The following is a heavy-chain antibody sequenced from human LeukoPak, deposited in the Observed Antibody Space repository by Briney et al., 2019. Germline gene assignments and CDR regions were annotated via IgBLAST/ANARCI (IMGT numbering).Heavy chain of an antibody. CDR1: GGSISSYY. J-gene: IGHJ3*02. CDR3: ARDVSGMSAFDI. Sequence: SETLSLTCTVSGGSISSYYWSWIRQPPGKGLEWIGYIYYSGSTNCNPSLKSRVTISVDTSKNQFSLKLSSVTAADTAVYYCARDVSGMSAFDIWGQGTMVTVSS. V-gene: IGHV4-59*01. CDR2: IYYSGST. D-gene: IGHD3-16*01.